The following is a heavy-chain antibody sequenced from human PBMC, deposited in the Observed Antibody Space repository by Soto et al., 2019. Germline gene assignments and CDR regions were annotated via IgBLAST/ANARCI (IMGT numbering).Heavy chain of an antibody. CDR2: IIPILHIA. Sequence: SVKVSCKASGGTFSSYTISWVRQAPGQGLEWMGRIIPILHIANYAQKFQGRVTITADKSTSTAYMELSSLRSEDTVVYYCAEGTAMDPGSGFDPWGQGTLVTVSS. CDR1: GGTFSSYT. D-gene: IGHD5-18*01. V-gene: IGHV1-69*02. J-gene: IGHJ5*02. CDR3: AEGTAMDPGSGFDP.